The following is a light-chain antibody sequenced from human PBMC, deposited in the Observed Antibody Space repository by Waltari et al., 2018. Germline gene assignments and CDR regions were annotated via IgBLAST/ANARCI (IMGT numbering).Light chain of an antibody. CDR3: QQSYSTPWT. CDR1: YNVDVF. Sequence: DIQMTQSPSSLSTSVGDRVTISCRASYNVDVFLNWYQQKPGKAPKLLIYGASSLETGVPCRFSGSGSGTDFTLTITSLQPEDSATYYCQQSYSTPWTFGQGTKVEIK. CDR2: GAS. J-gene: IGKJ1*01. V-gene: IGKV1-39*01.